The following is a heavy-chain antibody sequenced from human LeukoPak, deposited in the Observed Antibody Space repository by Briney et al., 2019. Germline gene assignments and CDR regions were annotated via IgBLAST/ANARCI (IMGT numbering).Heavy chain of an antibody. CDR1: GGTFSSYT. J-gene: IGHJ6*02. Sequence: ASVKVSCKAPGGTFSSYTISWVRQAPGQGLEWMGRIIPILGIANYAQKFQGRVTITADKSTSTAYMELSSLRSEDTAVYYCARGDSSGYYYGGYGMDVWGQGTTVTVSS. CDR2: IIPILGIA. CDR3: ARGDSSGYYYGGYGMDV. V-gene: IGHV1-69*02. D-gene: IGHD3-22*01.